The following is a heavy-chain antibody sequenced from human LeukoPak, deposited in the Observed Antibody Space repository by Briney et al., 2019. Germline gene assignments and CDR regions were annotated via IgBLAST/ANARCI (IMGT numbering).Heavy chain of an antibody. CDR1: GGSISGYY. CDR3: AGGCSAGTPHNWFDP. V-gene: IGHV4-59*01. Sequence: KPSETLSLTCTVSGGSISGYYWGWIRQPPGKGLEWIGYIYYSGSTNYNPSLKSRVTISVDTSKNQFSLKLSSVTATDTAVYYCAGGCSAGTPHNWFDPWGQGTLVTVSS. J-gene: IGHJ5*02. D-gene: IGHD6-13*01. CDR2: IYYSGST.